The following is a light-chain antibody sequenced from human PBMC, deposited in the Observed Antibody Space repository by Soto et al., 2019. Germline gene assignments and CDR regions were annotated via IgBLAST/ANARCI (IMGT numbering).Light chain of an antibody. CDR2: EDN. Sequence: NFMLTQPHSVSESPGKTVTISCTRSSGSIASNYVQWYQQRQGSAPTTVIYEDNQRPSGVPARFSGSIDSSTNSASLTISGLKTEDEADYCCQSYDSSNQVFGGGTKLTVL. CDR1: SGSIASNY. V-gene: IGLV6-57*04. J-gene: IGLJ2*01. CDR3: QSYDSSNQV.